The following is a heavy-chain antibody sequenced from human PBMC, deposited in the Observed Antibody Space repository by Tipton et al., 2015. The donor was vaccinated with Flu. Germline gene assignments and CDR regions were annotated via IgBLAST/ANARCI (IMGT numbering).Heavy chain of an antibody. V-gene: IGHV4-61*02. Sequence: LRLSCSVSGASISCGRYYWTWVRQPAGQGLEWVGRIYTSGSTNYNAFLRSRAAISMDTSKNLFSLKLRSVTAADTAVYFCARPTWSSNAFDIWGPGTMV. CDR3: ARPTWSSNAFDI. CDR1: GASISCGRYY. CDR2: IYTSGST. D-gene: IGHD2-15*01. J-gene: IGHJ3*02.